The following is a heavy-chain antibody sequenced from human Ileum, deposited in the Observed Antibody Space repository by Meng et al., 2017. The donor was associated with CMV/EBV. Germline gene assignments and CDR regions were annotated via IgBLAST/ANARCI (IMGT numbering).Heavy chain of an antibody. CDR3: ASRLSYCSGTSCHTPPGLDY. Sequence: ASVKVSCKASGYTLTDSFMHWVRQAPGQGLEWMGFINVNTGGTKSAQKLQGRVTMTRDTSISTAYMDLSRLGTDDTAVYYCASRLSYCSGTSCHTPPGLDYWGQGTLVTVSS. D-gene: IGHD2-2*02. CDR1: GYTLTDSF. J-gene: IGHJ4*02. CDR2: INVNTGGT. V-gene: IGHV1-2*02.